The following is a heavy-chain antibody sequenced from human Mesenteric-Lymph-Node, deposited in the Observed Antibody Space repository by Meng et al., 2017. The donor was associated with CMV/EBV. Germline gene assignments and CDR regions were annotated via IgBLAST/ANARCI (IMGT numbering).Heavy chain of an antibody. CDR2: ISGSGGST. V-gene: IGHV3-23*01. Sequence: GESLKISCAASGFTFSSYAMSWVRQAPGKGLEWVSAISGSGGSTYYADSVKGRFTISRDDAKNSLYLQMNNLRVEDSAMYYCARDNHDFWTGHCGMDVWGQGTTVTVSS. J-gene: IGHJ6*02. CDR1: GFTFSSYA. D-gene: IGHD3/OR15-3a*01. CDR3: ARDNHDFWTGHCGMDV.